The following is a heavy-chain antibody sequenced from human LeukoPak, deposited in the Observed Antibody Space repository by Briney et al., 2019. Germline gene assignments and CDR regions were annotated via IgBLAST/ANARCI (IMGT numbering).Heavy chain of an antibody. CDR1: GGSISSYY. CDR3: ARLRGYDSSGYYASLYYYYMDV. J-gene: IGHJ6*03. CDR2: IYYSGST. Sequence: PSETLSLTCTVSGGSISSYYWSWIRQPPGKGLEWIGYIYYSGSTNYNPSLKSRVTISVDTSKNQFSLKLSSVTAADTAVYYCARLRGYDSSGYYASLYYYYMDVWGKGTRSPSP. D-gene: IGHD3-22*01. V-gene: IGHV4-59*08.